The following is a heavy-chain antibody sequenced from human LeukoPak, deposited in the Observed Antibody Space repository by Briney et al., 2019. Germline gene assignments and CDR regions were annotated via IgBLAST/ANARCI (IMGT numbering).Heavy chain of an antibody. CDR2: INSDGSLT. CDR1: GFTFSSYW. V-gene: IGHV3-74*01. Sequence: GGSLRLSCAASGFTFSSYWMHWVRQTPGKGLVWVSRINSDGSLTNYADSVKGRFTISRDNAKDTLYLQMNSLRAEDTAVYYCARPGIALAGDYWGQGALVTVSS. CDR3: ARPGIALAGDY. D-gene: IGHD6-19*01. J-gene: IGHJ4*02.